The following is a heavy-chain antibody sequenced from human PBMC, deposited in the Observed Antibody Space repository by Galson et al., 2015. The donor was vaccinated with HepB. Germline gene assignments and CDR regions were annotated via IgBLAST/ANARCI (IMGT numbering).Heavy chain of an antibody. Sequence: SLRLSCAASGFTFSSYGMHWVRQAPGKGLEWVAVIWYDGSNKYYADSVKGRFTISRDNSKNTLYLQMNSLRAEDTAVYYCARELVAVAERERAFDIWGQGTMVTVSS. CDR3: ARELVAVAERERAFDI. V-gene: IGHV3-33*01. D-gene: IGHD6-19*01. CDR2: IWYDGSNK. J-gene: IGHJ3*02. CDR1: GFTFSSYG.